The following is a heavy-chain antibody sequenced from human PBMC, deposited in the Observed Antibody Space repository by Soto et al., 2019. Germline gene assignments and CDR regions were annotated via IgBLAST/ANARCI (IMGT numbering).Heavy chain of an antibody. CDR1: GYTFTSYG. D-gene: IGHD2-15*01. Sequence: ASVKVSCKASGYTFTSYGISWVRQAPGQGLEWMGWISTYNGNTNFTQKLQGRVTMTTDTSSSTVYMELRSLRSDDTAIYYCARDVRRGGKINCFDPWGQGTQVTVSS. CDR2: ISTYNGNT. J-gene: IGHJ5*02. V-gene: IGHV1-18*01. CDR3: ARDVRRGGKINCFDP.